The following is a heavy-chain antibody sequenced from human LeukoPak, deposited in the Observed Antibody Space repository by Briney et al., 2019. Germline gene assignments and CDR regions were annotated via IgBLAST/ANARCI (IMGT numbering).Heavy chain of an antibody. CDR1: GFTFSSYS. CDR3: ARVHGGYPFDS. V-gene: IGHV3-30*04. Sequence: GGSLRLSCAASGFTFSSYSMHWVRQAPGKGLGWVAVISYDGGDKYYADSVKGRFTISRDNSKNTLYLQMNSLRAEDTAVYYCARVHGGYPFDSWGQGTLVTVSS. D-gene: IGHD2-15*01. CDR2: ISYDGGDK. J-gene: IGHJ4*02.